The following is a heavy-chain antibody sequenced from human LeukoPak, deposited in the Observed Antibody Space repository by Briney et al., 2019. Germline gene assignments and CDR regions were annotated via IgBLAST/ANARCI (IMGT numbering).Heavy chain of an antibody. Sequence: ASVKVSCKASGYTFTSYDINWVRQATGQGLEWMGGIIPIFGTANYAQKFQGRVTITADESTSTAYMELSSLRSEDTAVYYCARDGVRGVIIPNWFDPWGQGTLVTVSS. J-gene: IGHJ5*02. V-gene: IGHV1-69*13. D-gene: IGHD3-10*01. CDR2: IIPIFGTA. CDR1: GYTFTSYD. CDR3: ARDGVRGVIIPNWFDP.